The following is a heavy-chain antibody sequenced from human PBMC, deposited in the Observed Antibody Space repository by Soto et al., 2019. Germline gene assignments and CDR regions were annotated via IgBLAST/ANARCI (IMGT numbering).Heavy chain of an antibody. CDR2: IIPIFGTA. CDR1: GGTFSSYA. CDR3: ARTTTVTTTTRYYGMDV. Sequence: QVQLVQSGAEVKKSGSSVKVSCKASGGTFSSYAISWVRQAPGQGLEWMGGIIPIFGTANYAQKFQGRVTITADESTSTAYMELSSLRSEDTAVYYCARTTTVTTTTRYYGMDVWGQGTTVTVSS. V-gene: IGHV1-69*01. J-gene: IGHJ6*02. D-gene: IGHD4-4*01.